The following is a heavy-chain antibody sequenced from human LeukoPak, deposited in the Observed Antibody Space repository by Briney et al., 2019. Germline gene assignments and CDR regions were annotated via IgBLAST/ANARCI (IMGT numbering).Heavy chain of an antibody. J-gene: IGHJ3*01. CDR1: GASFSGYY. V-gene: IGHV4-34*01. CDR2: INHSGSI. D-gene: IGHD6-6*01. Sequence: SETLSLTCAVSGASFSGYYWSWIRQTPGKGLEWIGEINHSGSISYNPSLKSRITISVDTCKSQFSLELRSVNAADTAVYYCAKVYSSSSRDSFDVWGQGTMVTVSS. CDR3: AKVYSSSSRDSFDV.